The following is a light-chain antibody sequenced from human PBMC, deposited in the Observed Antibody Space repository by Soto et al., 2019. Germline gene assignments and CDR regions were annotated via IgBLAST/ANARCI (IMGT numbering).Light chain of an antibody. CDR3: QQSYSTPT. CDR2: AAS. Sequence: DIQMTQSPSSLSASVGDRVTITCRASQSISIYVNWYQQKPGKAPKLLIYAASSLQSGVPSRFSGSGSGTDFTLTISSLQPEDFETYYCQQSYSTPTFGQGTKVEIK. CDR1: QSISIY. J-gene: IGKJ1*01. V-gene: IGKV1-39*01.